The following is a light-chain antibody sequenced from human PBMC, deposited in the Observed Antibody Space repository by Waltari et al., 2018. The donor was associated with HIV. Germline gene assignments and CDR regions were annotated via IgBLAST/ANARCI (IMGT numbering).Light chain of an antibody. V-gene: IGKV2-28*01. CDR3: MQALQTPLT. J-gene: IGKJ4*01. CDR2: LGS. CDR1: QSLLHSNGYTY. Sequence: DIVMTQSPLSLPVTPGESASISCRSSQSLLHSNGYTYLSWYLQKPGQSPHLLISLGSSRASGVPDRFSGSGSGTDFTLKISRVEAEDVGIYYCMQALQTPLTFGGGTKLEIK.